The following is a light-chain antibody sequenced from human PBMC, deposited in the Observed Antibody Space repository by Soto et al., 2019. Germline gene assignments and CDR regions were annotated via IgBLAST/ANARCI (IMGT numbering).Light chain of an antibody. Sequence: DIQLTQSPSSLSASIGDRVTITCRASQGINNYLAWYQQTPGKAPKLLIFAASILQNGVPSRFSGSGSGTEFTLTISSLQPEDFATYVCQQYENFPLTFGQGTKVEIK. V-gene: IGKV1-9*01. CDR2: AAS. J-gene: IGKJ1*01. CDR1: QGINNY. CDR3: QQYENFPLT.